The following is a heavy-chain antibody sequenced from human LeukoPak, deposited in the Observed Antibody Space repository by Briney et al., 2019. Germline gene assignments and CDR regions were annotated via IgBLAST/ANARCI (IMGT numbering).Heavy chain of an antibody. CDR2: INHSGST. J-gene: IGHJ4*02. V-gene: IGHV4-34*01. Sequence: SETLSLTGAVYGGSFSGYYWSWIRQPPGKGLEWIGEINHSGSTNYNPSLKSRVTISVDTSKNQFSLKLSSVTAADTAVYYCARGRDIVGATSDDYWGQGTLVTVSS. D-gene: IGHD1-26*01. CDR3: ARGRDIVGATSDDY. CDR1: GGSFSGYY.